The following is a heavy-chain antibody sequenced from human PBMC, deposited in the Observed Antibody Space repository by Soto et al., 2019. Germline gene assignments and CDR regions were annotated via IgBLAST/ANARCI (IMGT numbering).Heavy chain of an antibody. J-gene: IGHJ4*02. V-gene: IGHV2-5*01. Sequence: QLTVKASGPALVKPTQTLTLTCTISGFSLNTSGVGEGWIRQPPGKALEWLALIYWSDEKRYSPSLKTRLTITKDTSKNQVVLTMTNMDPVDTATYYCARRPPYTNYLDYWGQGTLVTVSS. CDR3: ARRPPYTNYLDY. D-gene: IGHD4-4*01. CDR2: IYWSDEK. CDR1: GFSLNTSGVG.